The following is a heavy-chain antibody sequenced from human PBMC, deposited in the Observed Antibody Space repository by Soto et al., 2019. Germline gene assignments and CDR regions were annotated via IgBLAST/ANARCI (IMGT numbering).Heavy chain of an antibody. J-gene: IGHJ6*02. CDR3: ARAGQLGLDV. CDR1: GGSVSSGSYY. Sequence: PSETLSLTCTVSGGSVSSGSYYWSWIRQPPGKGLEWIGEINHSGSTNYNPSLKSRVTISVDTSKNQFSLKLSSVTAADTAVYYCARAGQLGLDVWGQGTTVTVSS. CDR2: INHSGST. V-gene: IGHV4-39*07. D-gene: IGHD1-1*01.